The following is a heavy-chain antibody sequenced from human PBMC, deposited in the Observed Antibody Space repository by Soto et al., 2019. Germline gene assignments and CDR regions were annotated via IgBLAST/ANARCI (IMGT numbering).Heavy chain of an antibody. V-gene: IGHV1-69*01. Sequence: QVQLVQSGAEVKKPGSSVKVSCKASGGTFSSYAISWVRQAPGQGLEWMGGIIPIFGTANYAQQFQGRVTITADESTSTAYMELSSLRSEDTAVYYCARGPYCSSTSCHGGAPDYWGQGTLVTVSS. D-gene: IGHD2-2*01. CDR3: ARGPYCSSTSCHGGAPDY. CDR1: GGTFSSYA. J-gene: IGHJ4*02. CDR2: IIPIFGTA.